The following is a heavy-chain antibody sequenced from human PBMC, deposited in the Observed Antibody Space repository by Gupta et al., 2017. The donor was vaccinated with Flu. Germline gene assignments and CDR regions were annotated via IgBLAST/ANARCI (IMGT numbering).Heavy chain of an antibody. D-gene: IGHD6-13*01. J-gene: IGHJ5*02. Sequence: QVQLVQSVAEVKKPGSSVKVSCKASGATFTSYSISWGLQAPGQGLEWMGGIIPIFGTANYAQKCQGRVTITADKSTSIAYMELSSLRSEDTAVYYCASEQQLAVRGNWFDPWGQGTLVTVSS. V-gene: IGHV1-69*06. CDR3: ASEQQLAVRGNWFDP. CDR2: IIPIFGTA. CDR1: GATFTSYS.